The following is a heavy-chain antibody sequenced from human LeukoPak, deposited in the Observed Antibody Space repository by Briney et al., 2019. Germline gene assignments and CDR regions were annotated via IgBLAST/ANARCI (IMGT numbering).Heavy chain of an antibody. V-gene: IGHV1-2*02. Sequence: ASVKVSCKASGYTFTGYYMHWERQAPGQGLEWMGWINPNSGGTNYAQKFQGRVTMTRDTSISTAYMELSRLRSDDTAVYYCARDLRIVVVPAAIRYNWFDPWGQGTLVTVSS. D-gene: IGHD2-2*02. CDR3: ARDLRIVVVPAAIRYNWFDP. CDR1: GYTFTGYY. CDR2: INPNSGGT. J-gene: IGHJ5*02.